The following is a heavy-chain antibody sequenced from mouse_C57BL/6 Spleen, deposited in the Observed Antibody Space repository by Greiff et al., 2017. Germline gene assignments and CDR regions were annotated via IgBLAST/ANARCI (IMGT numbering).Heavy chain of an antibody. CDR2: IDPSDSET. CDR3: ARSVSTHYYAMDY. Sequence: VQLQQPGAELVRPGSSVKLSCKASGYTFTSYWMHWVKQRPIQGLEWIGNIDPSDSETHYNQKFKDKATLTVDKSSSTAYMQLSSLTSEDSAVYYCARSVSTHYYAMDYWGQGTSVTVSS. V-gene: IGHV1-52*01. D-gene: IGHD2-3*01. J-gene: IGHJ4*01. CDR1: GYTFTSYW.